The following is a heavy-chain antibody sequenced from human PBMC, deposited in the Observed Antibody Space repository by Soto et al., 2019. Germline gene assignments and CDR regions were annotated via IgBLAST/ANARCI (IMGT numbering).Heavy chain of an antibody. V-gene: IGHV3-66*01. CDR2: IYSSGST. Sequence: GGSLRLSCAASGFTVSSNYMSWVRQAPGKGLEWVSVIYSSGSTYYADSVKGRFTISRDNSKNTLYLQMNSLRAEDTAVYYCSYGSGSIPPIWDYWGQGTLVTVSS. J-gene: IGHJ4*02. D-gene: IGHD3-10*01. CDR3: SYGSGSIPPIWDY. CDR1: GFTVSSNY.